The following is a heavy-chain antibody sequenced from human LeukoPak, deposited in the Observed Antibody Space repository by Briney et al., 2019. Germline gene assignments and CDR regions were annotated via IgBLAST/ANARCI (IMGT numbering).Heavy chain of an antibody. CDR1: GYTFTSYY. D-gene: IGHD2-2*01. CDR2: INPNSGGT. CDR3: ARDIVPAATDAFDI. V-gene: IGHV1-2*02. J-gene: IGHJ3*02. Sequence: GASVKVSCKASGYTFTSYYMHWVRQAPGQGLEWMGWINPNSGGTNYAQKFQGRVTMTRDTSISTAYMELSRLRSDDTAVYYCARDIVPAATDAFDIWGQGTMVTVSS.